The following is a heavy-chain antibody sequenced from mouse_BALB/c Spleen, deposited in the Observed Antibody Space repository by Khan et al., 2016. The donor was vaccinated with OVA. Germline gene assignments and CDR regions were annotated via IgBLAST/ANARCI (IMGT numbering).Heavy chain of an antibody. CDR3: ARPPYFSYTLDY. Sequence: LVESGPELKKPGETVKISCKASGYTFTNYGMNWVKQSPGKALKWMGWINTYTGEPTYADDFKGRFAFSLETPASTAYLQITNLKNEDTATYFCARPPYFSYTLDYWGQGTSVTVSS. D-gene: IGHD2-10*01. CDR1: GYTFTNYG. CDR2: INTYTGEP. V-gene: IGHV9-3-1*01. J-gene: IGHJ4*01.